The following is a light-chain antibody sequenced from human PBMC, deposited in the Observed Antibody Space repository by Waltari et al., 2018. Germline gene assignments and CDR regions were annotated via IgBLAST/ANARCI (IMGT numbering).Light chain of an antibody. CDR3: CSYAGGSRVI. Sequence: SALTQPASLSGSPGQSITISCAGPKNDTGTFNFFLWFQQFPGQAPKPIVSEATKRPSGVSYRFSGSKSGNTASLTISGLQAEDEADYYCCSYAGGSRVIFGGGTKLTVL. CDR2: EAT. V-gene: IGLV2-23*01. J-gene: IGLJ2*01. CDR1: KNDTGTFNF.